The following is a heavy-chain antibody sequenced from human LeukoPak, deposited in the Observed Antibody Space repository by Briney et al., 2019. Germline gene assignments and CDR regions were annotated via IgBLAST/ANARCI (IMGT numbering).Heavy chain of an antibody. Sequence: ASVKVSCKASGYTFTSYAMHWVRQAPGQRLEWMGWISAYNGNTNYAQKLQGRVTMTTDTSTSTAYMELRSLRSDDTAVYYCARAPSMIAAAGDFQHWGQGTLVTVSS. D-gene: IGHD6-13*01. V-gene: IGHV1-18*01. CDR3: ARAPSMIAAAGDFQH. CDR1: GYTFTSYA. CDR2: ISAYNGNT. J-gene: IGHJ1*01.